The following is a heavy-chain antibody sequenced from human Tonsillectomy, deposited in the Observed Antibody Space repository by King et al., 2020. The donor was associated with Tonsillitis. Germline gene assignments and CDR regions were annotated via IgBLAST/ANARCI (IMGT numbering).Heavy chain of an antibody. CDR3: ARDRWVYGGSVSRYDTGMDV. Sequence: VQLVESGGGLVQPGGSLRLSCAASGFTFSSYWMSWVRQAPGKGLEWVANIKQDGSEKYYVDSVKGRFTISRDNAKNSLYLQMNSLRAEDTAVYYCARDRWVYGGSVSRYDTGMDVWGQGTTVTVSS. V-gene: IGHV3-7*01. D-gene: IGHD3-10*01. CDR1: GFTFSSYW. CDR2: IKQDGSEK. J-gene: IGHJ6*02.